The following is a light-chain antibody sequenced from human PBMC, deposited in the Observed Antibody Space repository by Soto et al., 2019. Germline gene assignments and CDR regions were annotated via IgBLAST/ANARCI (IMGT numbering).Light chain of an antibody. Sequence: DIQMTQSPSSLSASVGDRVTITCRASQTISTYLNWYQQKPGKAPRLLIYDGSSLLSGVPSRFSGSGSGTDFTLTIASLQPEDFSTYYCQQSDSTPYTFGQGTKVEI. CDR3: QQSDSTPYT. V-gene: IGKV1-39*01. J-gene: IGKJ2*01. CDR1: QTISTY. CDR2: DGS.